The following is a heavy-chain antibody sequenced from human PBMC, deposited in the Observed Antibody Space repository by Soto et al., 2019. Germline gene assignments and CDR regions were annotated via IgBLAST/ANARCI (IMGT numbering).Heavy chain of an antibody. D-gene: IGHD3-3*01. CDR2: ISTSGSTI. J-gene: IGHJ4*02. Sequence: GGSLRLSCVASGFTLSSYHMDWVRQAPGKGLEWISYISTSGSTINYADSVKGRFTISRDNAKNSLYLQMNSLRAEDTAVYHCVRGWTKYYDFWSGYFWGQGTLVTVSS. CDR1: GFTLSSYH. V-gene: IGHV3-48*03. CDR3: VRGWTKYYDFWSGYF.